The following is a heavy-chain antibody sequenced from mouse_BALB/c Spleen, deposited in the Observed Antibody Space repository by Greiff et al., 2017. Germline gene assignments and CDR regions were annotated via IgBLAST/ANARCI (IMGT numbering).Heavy chain of an antibody. CDR3: VREGDITTASFAY. D-gene: IGHD1-2*01. CDR2: IRSKSNNYAT. Sequence: EVQLVESGGGLVQPKGSLKLSCAASGFTFNTYAMNWVRQAPGKGLEWVARIRSKSNNYATYYADSVKDRFTISRDDSQSMLYLQMNNLKTEDTAMYYCVREGDITTASFAYWGQGTLVTVSA. J-gene: IGHJ3*01. CDR1: GFTFNTYA. V-gene: IGHV10-1*02.